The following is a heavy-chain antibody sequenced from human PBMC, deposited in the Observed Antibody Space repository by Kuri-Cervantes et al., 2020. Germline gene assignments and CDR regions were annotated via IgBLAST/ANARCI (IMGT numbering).Heavy chain of an antibody. D-gene: IGHD6-13*01. Sequence: ASVKVSCKASGGTFSSYAISWVRQAPGQRLEWMGWINGGNGNTKYSQKFQGRVTITRDTSASTAYMELSSLRSEDTAVYYCASSSWYGWVVGASYEHYGVDVWGKGTTVTVSS. CDR1: GGTFSSYA. V-gene: IGHV1-3*01. CDR2: INGGNGNT. J-gene: IGHJ6*04. CDR3: ASSSWYGWVVGASYEHYGVDV.